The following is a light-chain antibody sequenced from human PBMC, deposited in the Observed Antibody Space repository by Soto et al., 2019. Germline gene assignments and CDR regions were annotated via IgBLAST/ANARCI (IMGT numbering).Light chain of an antibody. CDR1: SSNIGSYT. J-gene: IGLJ2*01. V-gene: IGLV1-44*01. CDR3: VAWDDSLNGYGV. Sequence: QSALTQPPSASGTPGQRVTISCSGSSSNIGSYTVNWYQQLPGTAPKLVIYSNNQRPSGVPDRFSGSKSGTSASLAISGLQSEDEADYYCVAWDDSLNGYGVFGGGTKVTVL. CDR2: SNN.